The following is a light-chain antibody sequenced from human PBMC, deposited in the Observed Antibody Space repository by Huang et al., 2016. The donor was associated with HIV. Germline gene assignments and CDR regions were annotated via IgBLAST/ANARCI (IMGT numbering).Light chain of an antibody. V-gene: IGKV1-5*01. CDR2: DAS. CDR1: QSISTW. CDR3: QQYNSYPWT. Sequence: DIQMTQYPSTLSATVGDRVTITCRASQSISTWLAWYQQKPGKAPKLLIDDASSLGSGVPSRFSGSGSGTQFTLTISSLQPDNFATYYCQQYNSYPWTFGQGTKVEIK. J-gene: IGKJ1*01.